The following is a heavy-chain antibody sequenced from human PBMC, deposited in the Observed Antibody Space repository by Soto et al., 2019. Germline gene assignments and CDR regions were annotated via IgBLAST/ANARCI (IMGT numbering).Heavy chain of an antibody. D-gene: IGHD4-17*01. V-gene: IGHV4-31*02. CDR1: GGSISSGGYY. J-gene: IGHJ4*02. CDR3: ARDRRTYGDYFDY. Sequence: LCGGSISSGGYYWSWIRQHPGKGLEWIGYISYSGNTYYNPSLKSRVTISVDTSKNQFSLKLSSVTAADTAVYYCARDRRTYGDYFDYWGQGTLVTVSS. CDR2: ISYSGNT.